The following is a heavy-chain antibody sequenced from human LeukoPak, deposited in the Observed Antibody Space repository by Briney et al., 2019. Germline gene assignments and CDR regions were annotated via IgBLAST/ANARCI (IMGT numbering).Heavy chain of an antibody. CDR2: IYHSGST. D-gene: IGHD6-6*01. CDR3: ARIHSSSGFDP. J-gene: IGHJ5*02. CDR1: GYSISSGYY. Sequence: SETLSLTCTVSGYSISSGYYWGWIRQPPGKGLEWIGSIYHSGSTYYNPSLKSRVTISVDTSKNQFSLKLSSVTAADTAVYYCARIHSSSGFDPWGQGTLVTVSS. V-gene: IGHV4-38-2*02.